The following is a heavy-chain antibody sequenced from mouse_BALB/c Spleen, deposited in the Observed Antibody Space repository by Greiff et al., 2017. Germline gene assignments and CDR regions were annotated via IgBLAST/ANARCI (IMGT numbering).Heavy chain of an antibody. CDR1: GYTFTSYW. V-gene: IGHV1-5*01. D-gene: IGHD1-1*01. CDR2: IYPGNSDT. J-gene: IGHJ2*01. CDR3: TRDSGYYGSSYDYFDY. Sequence: EVQLQQSGTVLARPGASVKMSCKASGYTFTSYWMHWVKQRPGQGLEWIGAIYPGNSDTSYNQKFKGKAKLTAVTSTSTAYMELSSLTNEDSAVYYCTRDSGYYGSSYDYFDYWGQGTTLTVSS.